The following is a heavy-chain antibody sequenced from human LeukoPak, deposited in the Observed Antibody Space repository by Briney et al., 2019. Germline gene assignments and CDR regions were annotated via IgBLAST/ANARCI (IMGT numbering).Heavy chain of an antibody. D-gene: IGHD1-26*01. Sequence: ASVKVSCKASGGTFSSYAISWVRQAPGQGLEWMGGIIPIFGTANYAQKFQGRVTITADESTSTAYMELSSLRSEDTAVYYCARDRSVGIYYFDYWGQGTLVTVS. CDR1: GGTFSSYA. J-gene: IGHJ4*02. V-gene: IGHV1-69*01. CDR3: ARDRSVGIYYFDY. CDR2: IIPIFGTA.